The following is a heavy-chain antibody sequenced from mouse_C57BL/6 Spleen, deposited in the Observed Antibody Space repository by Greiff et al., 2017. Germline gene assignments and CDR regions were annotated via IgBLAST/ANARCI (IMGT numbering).Heavy chain of an antibody. J-gene: IGHJ1*03. CDR3: TRWVGYWYFDV. CDR1: GYTFTDYE. Sequence: VKLMESGAELVRPGASVTLSCKASGYTFTDYEMHWVKQTPVHGLEWIGAIDPETGGTAYNQKFKGKAILTADKSSSTAYMELRSLTSEDAAVYYCTRWVGYWYFDVWGTGTTVTVSS. CDR2: IDPETGGT. V-gene: IGHV1-15*01.